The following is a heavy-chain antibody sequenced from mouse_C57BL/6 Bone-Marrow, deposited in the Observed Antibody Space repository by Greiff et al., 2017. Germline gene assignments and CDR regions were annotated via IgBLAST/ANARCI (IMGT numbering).Heavy chain of an antibody. J-gene: IGHJ2*01. CDR2: IWWDDDK. CDR3: ARETYYYDSSRFDY. Sequence: QVTLKESGPGILQPSQTLSLTCSFSGFSLSTFGMGVGWIRQPSGKGLEWLAHIWWDDDKYYKQALKSRLTISKDTSKNQVFLKIANVDTADTATDYCARETYYYDSSRFDYWGQGTTLTVSS. D-gene: IGHD1-1*01. CDR1: GFSLSTFGMG. V-gene: IGHV8-8*01.